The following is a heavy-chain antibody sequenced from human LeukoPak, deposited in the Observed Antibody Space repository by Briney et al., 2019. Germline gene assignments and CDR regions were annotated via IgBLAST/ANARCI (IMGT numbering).Heavy chain of an antibody. D-gene: IGHD6-19*01. V-gene: IGHV3-30*04. CDR1: GFTFSSYA. CDR3: AKDMGAVAGNIRFDY. Sequence: GGSLRLSCAASGFTFSSYAMYWVRQAPGRGLEWVAVISYDGSNKYYADSVKGRFTISRDNSKNTLYLQMNSLRAEDTAVYYCAKDMGAVAGNIRFDYWGQGTLVTVSS. CDR2: ISYDGSNK. J-gene: IGHJ4*02.